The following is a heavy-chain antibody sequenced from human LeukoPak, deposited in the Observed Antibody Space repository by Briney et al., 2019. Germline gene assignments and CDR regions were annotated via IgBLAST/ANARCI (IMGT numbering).Heavy chain of an antibody. CDR2: ISWDGSRT. CDR1: EFNFDGYT. V-gene: IGHV3-43*01. CDR3: TRERDSSGYYRAFDY. J-gene: IGHJ4*02. Sequence: GGSLRLSCAASEFNFDGYTMHWVRHAPGKGLEWVSLISWDGSRTYYADSVKGRFTISRDTSKNSLFLQMNSLRTEDTAFYYCTRERDSSGYYRAFDYWGLGTLVTVSS. D-gene: IGHD3-22*01.